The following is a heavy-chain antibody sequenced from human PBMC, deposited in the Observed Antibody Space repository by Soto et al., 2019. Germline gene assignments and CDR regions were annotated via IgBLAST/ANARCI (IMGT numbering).Heavy chain of an antibody. CDR3: ARDSPPVDY. CDR1: GYTFTNYA. V-gene: IGHV1-18*01. CDR2: ISAYNGNT. J-gene: IGHJ4*02. Sequence: QVQLVQSGAEVKKPGASVKVSCKASGYTFTNYAISWVRQAPGQGLEWMGWISAYNGNTNYAQKRRGRAPMTTDTSTSTASMELRSLRSDDTAVYYCARDSPPVDYWGQGTLVTVSS.